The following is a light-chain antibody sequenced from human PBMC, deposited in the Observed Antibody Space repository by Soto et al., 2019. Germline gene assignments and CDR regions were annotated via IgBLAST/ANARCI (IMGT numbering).Light chain of an antibody. V-gene: IGLV2-8*01. Sequence: QSALTQPPSASGSLGQSVTISCTGTRSDVGGYDYVSWYRQHPGEAPELLIFDVNKRPSGVPDRFSGSKSGNTASLTVSGLQAEDEADFYCSSYAGSNKFVFGTGTKLTVL. CDR2: DVN. CDR1: RSDVGGYDY. CDR3: SSYAGSNKFV. J-gene: IGLJ1*01.